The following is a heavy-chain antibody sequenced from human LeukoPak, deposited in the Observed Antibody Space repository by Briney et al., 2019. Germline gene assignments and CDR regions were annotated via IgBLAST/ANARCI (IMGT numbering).Heavy chain of an antibody. Sequence: GGSLRLSCSASGFTFSSYAMHWVRQAPGKGLEYVSAISSNGGSTYYADSVKGRFTISRDNSKNTLYLQMSSLRAEDTAVYYCARYAPDYYYYYGMDVWGQGTTVTVSS. CDR1: GFTFSSYA. V-gene: IGHV3-64D*09. D-gene: IGHD5-18*01. CDR2: ISSNGGST. J-gene: IGHJ6*02. CDR3: ARYAPDYYYYYGMDV.